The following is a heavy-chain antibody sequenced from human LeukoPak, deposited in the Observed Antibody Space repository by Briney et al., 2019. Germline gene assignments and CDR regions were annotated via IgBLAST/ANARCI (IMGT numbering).Heavy chain of an antibody. CDR2: INHSGST. D-gene: IGHD6-13*01. J-gene: IGHJ4*02. V-gene: IGHV4-34*01. CDR3: ARHESRSSWYIDY. CDR1: GGSFSGYY. Sequence: SETLSLTCAVYGGSFSGYYWSWIRQPPGKGLEWIGEINHSGSTNYNPSLKSRVTISVDTSKNQISLKLSSVTAADTAVYYCARHESRSSWYIDYWGQGTLVTVPS.